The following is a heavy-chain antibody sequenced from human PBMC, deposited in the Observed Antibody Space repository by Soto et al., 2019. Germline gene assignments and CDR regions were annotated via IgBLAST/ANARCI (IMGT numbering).Heavy chain of an antibody. D-gene: IGHD2-8*01. CDR3: ATNLREHWANAVCVRAFDV. CDR1: GFTFSSYA. Sequence: EVHLLESGGGLVEPGGSLRLSCAASGFTFSSYAMTWVRQAPGKGLEWVSAMSGRGDATHYADSVKGRFTISRDNSRSTLFLQMNSLRVEDAAMYYCATNLREHWANAVCVRAFDVWGQGTMVTFSS. V-gene: IGHV3-23*01. CDR2: MSGRGDAT. J-gene: IGHJ3*01.